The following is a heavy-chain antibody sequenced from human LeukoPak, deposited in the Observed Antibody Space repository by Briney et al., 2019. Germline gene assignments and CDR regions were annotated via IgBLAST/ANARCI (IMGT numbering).Heavy chain of an antibody. V-gene: IGHV3-7*01. Sequence: GGSLRLSCAAPGVSFSSNWMGWVRQAPGKGLEWVAHIKRDGSQKYYLDSVKGRFTISRDNAKNSLYLQMNSLRVEDTAVYYCARLGLEVGGPNWFDPWGQGTLVTVSS. J-gene: IGHJ5*02. D-gene: IGHD1-1*01. CDR1: GVSFSSNW. CDR2: IKRDGSQK. CDR3: ARLGLEVGGPNWFDP.